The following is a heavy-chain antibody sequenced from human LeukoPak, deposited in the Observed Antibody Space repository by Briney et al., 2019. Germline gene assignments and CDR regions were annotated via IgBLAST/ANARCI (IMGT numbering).Heavy chain of an antibody. CDR2: IYYSGIT. V-gene: IGHV4-59*12. J-gene: IGHJ3*02. D-gene: IGHD3-22*01. Sequence: SSETLSLTCTVSGGSISSYFWSWIRQPPGKGLEWIGYIYYSGITNYNPSLKSRVTISVDMSKNQFSLKLSSVTAADTAVYYCARGGYYDSSGFDAFDIWGQGTMVTVSS. CDR1: GGSISSYF. CDR3: ARGGYYDSSGFDAFDI.